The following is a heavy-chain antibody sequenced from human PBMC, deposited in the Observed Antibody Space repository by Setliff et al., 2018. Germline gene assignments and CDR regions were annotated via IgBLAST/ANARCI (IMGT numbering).Heavy chain of an antibody. CDR2: IYYSGST. V-gene: IGHV4-31*02. CDR1: GGSISSSSYY. CDR3: ARDPLTTNRRRAFDI. Sequence: PSETLSFTCTVSGGSISSSSYYWGWIRQPPGKGLEWIGYIYYSGSTYYNPSLKSRVTISVDTSTNQFSLKLSSVTAADTAVYYCARDPLTTNRRRAFDIWGQGIMVTVSS. D-gene: IGHD4-17*01. J-gene: IGHJ3*02.